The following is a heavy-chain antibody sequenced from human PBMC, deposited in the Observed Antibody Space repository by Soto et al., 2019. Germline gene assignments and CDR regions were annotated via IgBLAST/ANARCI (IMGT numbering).Heavy chain of an antibody. V-gene: IGHV3-74*01. D-gene: IGHD5-12*01. Sequence: PGGALRLSCAASGFTLNSYWMQWVRPPPGKGLVWVSRINSDGTDTTYADSVKGRFTISKDNAKNTLYLQMNSLRAEDTAVYFCARRTTVAGYGFDYWGQGTLVTVSS. J-gene: IGHJ4*02. CDR2: INSDGTDT. CDR3: ARRTTVAGYGFDY. CDR1: GFTLNSYW.